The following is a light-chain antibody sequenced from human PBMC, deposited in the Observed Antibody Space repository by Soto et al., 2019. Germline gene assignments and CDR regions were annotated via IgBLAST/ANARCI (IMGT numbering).Light chain of an antibody. Sequence: QSVLTQPASVSGSPGQSITISCTVTSTDIGAYNYVSWYQQHPGKAPKLLIYEVTNRPSGVSNRFSGSKSGNTAFLTISGLQAEDEANYYCNSYTTLSNRVFGTGTKVTVL. CDR2: EVT. J-gene: IGLJ1*01. CDR1: STDIGAYNY. V-gene: IGLV2-14*01. CDR3: NSYTTLSNRV.